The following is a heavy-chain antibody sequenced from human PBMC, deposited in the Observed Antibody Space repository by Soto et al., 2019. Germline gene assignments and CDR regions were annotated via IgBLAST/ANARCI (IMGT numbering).Heavy chain of an antibody. D-gene: IGHD2-2*01. Sequence: QVQLQESGPGLVKPSETLSLTCTVSGGSISSYCWSWIRQPPGKGLDWIGYIYYSGSTNYNPSLKRRVTISVDTSKNQFCLKLSSVTAADAAVYYCARGSDCSSTSCYYYYYRDVWGKGTTVTVSS. V-gene: IGHV4-59*01. CDR1: GGSISSYC. J-gene: IGHJ6*03. CDR3: ARGSDCSSTSCYYYYYRDV. CDR2: IYYSGST.